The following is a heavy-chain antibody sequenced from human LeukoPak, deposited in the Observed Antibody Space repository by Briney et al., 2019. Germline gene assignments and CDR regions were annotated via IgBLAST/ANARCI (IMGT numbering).Heavy chain of an antibody. CDR1: GFTFSSYE. CDR3: EPDISSSWSQPNNYYYYYGMDV. CDR2: ISSSGSTI. D-gene: IGHD6-13*01. Sequence: PGGSLRLSCAASGFTFSSYEMNWVRQAPGKGLEWVSYISSSGSTIYYADSVKGRFTISRDNAKNSLYLQMNSLRAEDTAVYYCEPDISSSWSQPNNYYYYYGMDVWGKGTPVTVSS. J-gene: IGHJ6*04. V-gene: IGHV3-48*03.